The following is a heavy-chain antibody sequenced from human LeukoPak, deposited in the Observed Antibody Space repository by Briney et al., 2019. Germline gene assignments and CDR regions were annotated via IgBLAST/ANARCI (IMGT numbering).Heavy chain of an antibody. J-gene: IGHJ4*02. Sequence: GGSLRLSCAASGFTFSSYWMHWVRQAPGKGLVWVSRINSDGTSTSYADSVKGRFTISRDNAKNTLYLQMNSLRAEDTAVYYCASGRLDYYDTSGPYYWGQGALVTVSS. CDR2: INSDGTST. CDR1: GFTFSSYW. D-gene: IGHD3-22*01. V-gene: IGHV3-74*01. CDR3: ASGRLDYYDTSGPYY.